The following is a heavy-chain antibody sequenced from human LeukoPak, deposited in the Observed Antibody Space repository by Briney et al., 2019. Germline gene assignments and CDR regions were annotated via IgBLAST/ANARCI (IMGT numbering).Heavy chain of an antibody. D-gene: IGHD3-9*01. Sequence: GRSLRLSCAASGFTFSSYAMHWVRQAPGKGLEWVAVISYDGSNKYYADSVKGRFTISRDNSKNTLYLQMNSLRAEDTAVYYCARGNDILTGYYINAFDIWGQGTMVTVSS. CDR1: GFTFSSYA. V-gene: IGHV3-30-3*01. J-gene: IGHJ3*02. CDR2: ISYDGSNK. CDR3: ARGNDILTGYYINAFDI.